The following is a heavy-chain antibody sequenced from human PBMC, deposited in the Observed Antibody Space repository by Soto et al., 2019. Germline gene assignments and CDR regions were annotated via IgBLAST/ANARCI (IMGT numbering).Heavy chain of an antibody. CDR1: GYTFTSYG. V-gene: IGHV1-18*01. Sequence: QVQLVQSGAEVKKPGASVKVSCKASGYTFTSYGISWVRQAPGQGLEWMGWISAYNGNTNYAQKLQGRVTMTTDTSTSTAYMELRSLGSDDTAVYYWAGDRGRGGGYYYGMDVWGQGTTVTVSS. CDR3: AGDRGRGGGYYYGMDV. J-gene: IGHJ6*02. CDR2: ISAYNGNT. D-gene: IGHD1-26*01.